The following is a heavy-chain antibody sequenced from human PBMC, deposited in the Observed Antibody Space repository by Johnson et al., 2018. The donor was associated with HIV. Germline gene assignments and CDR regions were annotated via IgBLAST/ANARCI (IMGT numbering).Heavy chain of an antibody. CDR2: IPHDGSNK. V-gene: IGHV3-30*03. CDR3: ARDREIVVHAGAFDI. CDR1: GFTFSRYG. Sequence: VQLVESGGGVVQPGRSLRLSCAASGFTFSRYGMHWVRQAPGKGLEWVAVIPHDGSNKDYVDSVKGRFTISRDNAKNSLYLQMNSLRAEDTAVYYCARDREIVVHAGAFDIWGQGTMVTVSS. J-gene: IGHJ3*02. D-gene: IGHD3-22*01.